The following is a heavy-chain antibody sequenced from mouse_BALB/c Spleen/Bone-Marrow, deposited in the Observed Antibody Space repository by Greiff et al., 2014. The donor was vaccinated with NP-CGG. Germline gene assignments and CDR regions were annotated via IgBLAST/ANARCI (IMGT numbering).Heavy chain of an antibody. V-gene: IGHV1S81*02. CDR1: GYTFTGYW. J-gene: IGHJ4*01. Sequence: QVHVKQSGAELVKPGASVKISCKASGYTFTGYWMHWVKQRPGQGLEWIGVISPSYGRTTYNENFKSMATLTVDKSSSTAYMQLSSQTSEVSAVFYCERLIYGSSYIVDFWGQGTSVTVSS. D-gene: IGHD1-1*01. CDR2: ISPSYGRT. CDR3: ERLIYGSSYIVDF.